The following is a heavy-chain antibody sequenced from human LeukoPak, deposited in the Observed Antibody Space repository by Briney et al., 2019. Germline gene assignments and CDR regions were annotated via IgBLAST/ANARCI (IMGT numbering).Heavy chain of an antibody. Sequence: GGSLRLSCAASGFIFDDYGMSWVRQAPGKGLEWVSGINWNGGTTGSADSVKGRFTISRDNAKNSLYLQMNSLRAEDTALYYCARVLSSSRGGYFDYWGQGTLVTVSS. V-gene: IGHV3-20*04. CDR2: INWNGGTT. D-gene: IGHD6-13*01. CDR1: GFIFDDYG. J-gene: IGHJ4*02. CDR3: ARVLSSSRGGYFDY.